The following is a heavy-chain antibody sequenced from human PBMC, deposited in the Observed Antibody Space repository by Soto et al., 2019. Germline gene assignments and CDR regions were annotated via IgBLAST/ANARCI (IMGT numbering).Heavy chain of an antibody. Sequence: SVKVSCKASGGTFSSYAISWVRQAPGQGLEWMGGIIPIFGTANYAQKFQGRVTITADESTSTAYMELSSLRSEDTAVYYCARSQVVAANDAFDIWGQGTMVTVS. CDR1: GGTFSSYA. J-gene: IGHJ3*02. CDR3: ARSQVVAANDAFDI. V-gene: IGHV1-69*13. CDR2: IIPIFGTA. D-gene: IGHD2-15*01.